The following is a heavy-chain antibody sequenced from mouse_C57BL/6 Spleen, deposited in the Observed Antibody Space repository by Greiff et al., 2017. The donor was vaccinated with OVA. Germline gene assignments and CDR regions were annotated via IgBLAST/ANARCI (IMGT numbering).Heavy chain of an antibody. J-gene: IGHJ2*01. CDR2: INPGSGGT. CDR1: GYAFTNYL. D-gene: IGHD4-1*01. Sequence: VQLQQSGAELVRPGTSVKVSCKASGYAFTNYLIEWVKQRPGQGLEWIGVINPGSGGTNYNEKFKGKATLTADKSSSTAYMQLSSLTSEDSAVYICARANPGTGYFDYWGQGTTLTVSS. V-gene: IGHV1-54*01. CDR3: ARANPGTGYFDY.